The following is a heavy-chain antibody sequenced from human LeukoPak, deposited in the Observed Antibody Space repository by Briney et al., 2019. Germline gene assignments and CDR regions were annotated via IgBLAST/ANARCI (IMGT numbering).Heavy chain of an antibody. CDR1: GFTLSSYE. D-gene: IGHD6-19*01. CDR3: ATNSGWYGVS. Sequence: VGSLRLSCTVSGFTLSSYEMSWIRQAPGKGLEWVSSIDYSGGSSYYADSVKGRFTISREDSKNTLYLQLNSLRAEDTALYYCATNSGWYGVSWGQGTLVTVSS. V-gene: IGHV3-23*01. J-gene: IGHJ4*02. CDR2: IDYSGGSS.